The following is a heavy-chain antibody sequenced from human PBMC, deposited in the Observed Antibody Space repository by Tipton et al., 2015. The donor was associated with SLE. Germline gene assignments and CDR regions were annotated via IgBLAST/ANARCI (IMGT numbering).Heavy chain of an antibody. Sequence: GSLRLSCAASGFDFSDYGMSWVRQAPGKGLEWVSGISDSGDSTYHADSVKGRFTIARDNAKNSLYLQMNSLRAEDTAVYYCARGSGWYGYWGQGTLVTVSS. CDR3: ARGSGWYGY. CDR2: ISDSGDST. J-gene: IGHJ4*02. D-gene: IGHD6-19*01. CDR1: GFDFSDYG. V-gene: IGHV3-23*01.